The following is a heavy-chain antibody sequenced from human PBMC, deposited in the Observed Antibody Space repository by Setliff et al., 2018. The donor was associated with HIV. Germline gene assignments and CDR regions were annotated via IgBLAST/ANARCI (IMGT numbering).Heavy chain of an antibody. J-gene: IGHJ1*01. V-gene: IGHV4-59*01. CDR2: MCHNENGVTT. CDR1: GGSMDNYY. CDR3: ARDRGSGWYGYFQQ. D-gene: IGHD6-19*01. Sequence: ASETLSLTCIVSGGSMDNYYWNWVRQPPGKGPEWIGNMCHNENGVTTNQNPPLKSRVVMYLDRTKNEFSLSLFSATTADTAVYYCARDRGSGWYGYFQQWGQGSQVTVSS.